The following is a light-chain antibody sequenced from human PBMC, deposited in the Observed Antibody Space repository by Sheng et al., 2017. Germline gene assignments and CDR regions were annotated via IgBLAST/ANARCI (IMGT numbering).Light chain of an antibody. Sequence: TQSPGTLSASAGDRVTITCRASQAISNYLAWYQQEPGKVPKLLIYSASTLQSGVPSRFSGSGSGTDFTLTISNLQPEDVATYYCQKYDSDPLTFGPGTRVDIK. CDR3: QKYDSDPLT. J-gene: IGKJ3*01. V-gene: IGKV1-27*01. CDR1: QAISNY. CDR2: SAS.